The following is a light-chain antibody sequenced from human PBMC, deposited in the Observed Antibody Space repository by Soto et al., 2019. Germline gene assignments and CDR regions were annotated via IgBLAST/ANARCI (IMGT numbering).Light chain of an antibody. CDR1: QSVSSSY. Sequence: EIVLTQSPGTLSLSPGERATLSCRASQSVSSSYLAWYQQRPGQAPRLLIYAASRRATGLPDRFSGSGSGTDFPLTISRVEPEAFAVFYCQQYDSSPFTFGPGTTVDIK. V-gene: IGKV3-20*01. CDR3: QQYDSSPFT. CDR2: AAS. J-gene: IGKJ3*01.